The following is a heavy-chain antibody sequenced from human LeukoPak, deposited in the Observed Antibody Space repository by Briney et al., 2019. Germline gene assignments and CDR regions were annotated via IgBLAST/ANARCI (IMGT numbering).Heavy chain of an antibody. Sequence: SETLSLTCAVYGGSFSGYYWSWIRQPPGKGLEGIGEINHSGSTNYNPSLKSRVTISVDKSKNQFSLKLRSVTAADTAVYYCARGQRYYDYVWGSYRLPYYFDYWGQGTLVTVSS. D-gene: IGHD3-16*02. CDR1: GGSFSGYY. J-gene: IGHJ4*02. CDR3: ARGQRYYDYVWGSYRLPYYFDY. CDR2: INHSGST. V-gene: IGHV4-34*01.